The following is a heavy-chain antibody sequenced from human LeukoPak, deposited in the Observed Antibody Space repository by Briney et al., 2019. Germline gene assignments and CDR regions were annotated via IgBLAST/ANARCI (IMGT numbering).Heavy chain of an antibody. CDR2: ISGSGGST. J-gene: IGHJ4*02. D-gene: IGHD2-15*01. CDR3: AKDKGSVLVATLIDY. V-gene: IGHV3-23*01. Sequence: PGGSLRLSCAASGFTFSSYAMSWVRQAPGKGLEWVSAISGSGGSTYCADSVKGRFTISKDNSKNTLYLQMNSLRAEDTAVYYCAKDKGSVLVATLIDYWGQGTLVTVSS. CDR1: GFTFSSYA.